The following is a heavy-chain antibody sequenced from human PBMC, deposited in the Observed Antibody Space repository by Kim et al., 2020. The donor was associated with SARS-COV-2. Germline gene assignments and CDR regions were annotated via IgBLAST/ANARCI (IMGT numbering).Heavy chain of an antibody. Sequence: ASVKVSCKASGYTFTSYGISWVRQAPGQGLEWMGWISAYNGNTNYAQNLQGRVTMTTNTSTSTAYMELRSLRSDDTAVYYCARAYYYDSSGYNDAFDIWGQGTMVTVSS. CDR1: GYTFTSYG. J-gene: IGHJ3*02. D-gene: IGHD3-22*01. V-gene: IGHV1-18*01. CDR2: ISAYNGNT. CDR3: ARAYYYDSSGYNDAFDI.